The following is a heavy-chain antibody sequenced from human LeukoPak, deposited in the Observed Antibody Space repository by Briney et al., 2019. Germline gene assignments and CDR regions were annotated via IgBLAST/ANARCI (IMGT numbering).Heavy chain of an antibody. Sequence: SETLSLTCAVSGGSISNENWWSWVRQPPGKGLEWIGEIHHRGGTNYNPSLRSRVTISIDTSKNQFSLKLTCVTAADTAVYYCATPNDAFNIWGQGTMVTVSS. J-gene: IGHJ3*02. V-gene: IGHV4-4*02. CDR1: GGSISNENW. CDR2: IHHRGGT. CDR3: ATPNDAFNI.